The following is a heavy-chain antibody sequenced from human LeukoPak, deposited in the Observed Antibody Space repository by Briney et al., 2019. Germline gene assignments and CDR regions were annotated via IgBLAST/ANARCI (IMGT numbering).Heavy chain of an antibody. CDR2: TNPNSGGT. J-gene: IGHJ4*02. CDR3: ARYCSGGSCYSFGLNY. V-gene: IGHV1-2*02. D-gene: IGHD2-15*01. CDR1: GYTFTGYY. Sequence: ASVKVSCKASGYTFTGYYMHWVRQAPGQGLEWMGWTNPNSGGTNYAQKFQGRVTMTRDTSISTAYMELSRLRSDDTAVYYCARYCSGGSCYSFGLNYWGQGTLVTVSS.